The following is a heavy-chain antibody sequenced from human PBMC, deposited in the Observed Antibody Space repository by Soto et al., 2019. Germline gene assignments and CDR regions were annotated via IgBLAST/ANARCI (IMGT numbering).Heavy chain of an antibody. J-gene: IGHJ5*02. D-gene: IGHD3-22*01. V-gene: IGHV4-39*01. CDR1: GGSVSSTSYY. CDR3: GRQGITMVVVVITDSWFDP. CDR2: VYYSGST. Sequence: QLQLQESGPGVVKPSETLSLTCTVSGGSVSSTSYYWGWIRQPPGKGLEWIGSVYYSGSTYYNPSLKSRLTISLDTSKNQFPLWLSGVTAADTAVNYCGRQGITMVVVVITDSWFDPWGQGTRVTVSS.